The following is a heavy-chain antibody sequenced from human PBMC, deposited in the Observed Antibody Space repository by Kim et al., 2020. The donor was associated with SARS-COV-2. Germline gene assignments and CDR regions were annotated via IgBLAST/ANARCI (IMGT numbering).Heavy chain of an antibody. D-gene: IGHD5-12*01. CDR1: GFTFSSYA. CDR2: IMGSGDST. V-gene: IGHV3-23*01. J-gene: IGHJ4*02. Sequence: GGSLRLSCVASGFTFSSYAMRWVRQAPGKGLEWVSAIMGSGDSTYYADSVKGRFTTSRDNAKNTLYLQMNSLRAEDTAVYYCVKDGLAGYTDYWGQGT. CDR3: VKDGLAGYTDY.